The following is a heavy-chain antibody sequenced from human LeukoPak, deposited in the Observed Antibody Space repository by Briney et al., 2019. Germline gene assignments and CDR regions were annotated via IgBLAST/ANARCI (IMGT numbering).Heavy chain of an antibody. CDR3: ARSPDILTGGNFDY. V-gene: IGHV1-2*02. CDR1: GYTFSGYY. Sequence: GASVKVSCKASGYTFSGYYMHWVRQAPGQGLEWMGWINPKSGGTNEAQKFHDRVTMTRDTSIRTAYMEVSRLRSDDTAVYYCARSPDILTGGNFDYWGQGTLVTVSS. J-gene: IGHJ4*02. D-gene: IGHD3-9*01. CDR2: INPKSGGT.